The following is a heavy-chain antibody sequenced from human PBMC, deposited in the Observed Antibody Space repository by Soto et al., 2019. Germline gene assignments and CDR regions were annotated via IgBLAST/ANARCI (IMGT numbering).Heavy chain of an antibody. V-gene: IGHV4-59*01. J-gene: IGHJ5*02. CDR2: IYYSGST. CDR3: ARVLGSSAARSGQFAP. D-gene: IGHD6-19*01. Sequence: SETLSLTCTVSGGSITSYHWSWIRQSPEKGLEWIGCIYYSGSTNYNPSLKSRVTISVDTSKNQFTLKLTSVTAADTAVYYCARVLGSSAARSGQFAPWGQGTLVPVSS. CDR1: GGSITSYH.